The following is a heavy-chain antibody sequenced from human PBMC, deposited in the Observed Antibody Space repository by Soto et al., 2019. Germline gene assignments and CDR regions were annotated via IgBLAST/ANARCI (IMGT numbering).Heavy chain of an antibody. V-gene: IGHV1-2*04. CDR2: INPNSGGT. Sequence: ASVKVSCKASGYTFTGYYMHWVRQAPGQGLEWMGWINPNSGGTNYAQKFQGWVTMTRDTAISTAYMELSRLRSDDTAVYYCARSIKQKYYYDSSGYYGYWGQGTLVTVSS. CDR3: ARSIKQKYYYDSSGYYGY. D-gene: IGHD3-22*01. J-gene: IGHJ4*02. CDR1: GYTFTGYY.